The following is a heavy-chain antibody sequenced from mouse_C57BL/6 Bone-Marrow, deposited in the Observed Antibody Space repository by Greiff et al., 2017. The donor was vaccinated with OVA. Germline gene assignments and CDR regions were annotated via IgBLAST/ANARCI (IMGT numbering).Heavy chain of an antibody. CDR3: TTASLFAY. D-gene: IGHD6-1*01. CDR2: LYPENGDT. J-gene: IGHJ3*01. CDR1: GFNFTDDY. V-gene: IGHV14-4*01. Sequence: VQLQQSGAELVRPGASVKLSCTASGFNFTDDYMHWVKQRPEQGLEWIGWLYPENGDTEYASKFQGKATITADKSSNTAYLQLSSLTSEDTAVYYCTTASLFAYWGQGTLVTVSA.